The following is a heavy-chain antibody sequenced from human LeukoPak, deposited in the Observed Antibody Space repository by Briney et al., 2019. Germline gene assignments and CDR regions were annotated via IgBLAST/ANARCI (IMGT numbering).Heavy chain of an antibody. CDR1: GGSISSSSYY. J-gene: IGHJ6*03. D-gene: IGHD1-26*01. CDR3: ARSASGSYYYYMDA. V-gene: IGHV4-39*01. CDR2: IYYSGST. Sequence: SETLSLTCTVSGGSISSSSYYWGWIRQPPGKGLEWIGSIYYSGSTYYNPSLKSRVTISVDTSKNQFSLKLSSVTAADTAVYYCARSASGSYYYYMDAWGKGTTVTVSS.